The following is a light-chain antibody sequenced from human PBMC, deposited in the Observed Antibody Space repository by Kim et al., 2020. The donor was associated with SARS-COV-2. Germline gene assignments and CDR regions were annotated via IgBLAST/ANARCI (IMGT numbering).Light chain of an antibody. Sequence: SLSPGERGTLSCRASQSVSSSVAWYQQKPGQTLRLLLYGASSRAAGVPDRFSGSGSGTDFTLTISRLEPEDFAVYYCQQYGTLITFGQGTRLEIK. CDR2: GAS. V-gene: IGKV3-20*01. J-gene: IGKJ5*01. CDR3: QQYGTLIT. CDR1: QSVSSS.